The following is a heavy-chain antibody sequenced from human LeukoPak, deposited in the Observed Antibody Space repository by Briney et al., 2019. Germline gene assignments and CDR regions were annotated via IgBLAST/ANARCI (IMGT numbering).Heavy chain of an antibody. CDR2: INTDGTST. CDR3: ARARYSYTGIVDY. Sequence: GGSLRLSCAASGFTFSDYWMHWVRQAPGKGLVWVSRINTDGTSTKYADSVKGRFTISRDNTRNTVYLQMNSLRAEDTAVYYCARARYSYTGIVDYWGEGTLVTVSS. D-gene: IGHD5-18*01. CDR1: GFTFSDYW. V-gene: IGHV3-74*01. J-gene: IGHJ4*02.